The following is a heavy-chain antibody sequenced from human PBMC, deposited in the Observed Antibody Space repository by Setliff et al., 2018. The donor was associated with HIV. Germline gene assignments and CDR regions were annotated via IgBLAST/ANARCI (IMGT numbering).Heavy chain of an antibody. Sequence: ASVKVSCKTSGYTFTAYYMHWVRQAPGQGLEWMGWIDPNNGDSDSAQKFQGRVTMTRDPSITTVYLELNDLRSDDTAVYYCARGVRGVIIDWYYFDYWGQGTLVTVSS. D-gene: IGHD3-10*01. CDR1: GYTFTAYY. J-gene: IGHJ4*02. CDR3: ARGVRGVIIDWYYFDY. V-gene: IGHV1-2*02. CDR2: IDPNNGDS.